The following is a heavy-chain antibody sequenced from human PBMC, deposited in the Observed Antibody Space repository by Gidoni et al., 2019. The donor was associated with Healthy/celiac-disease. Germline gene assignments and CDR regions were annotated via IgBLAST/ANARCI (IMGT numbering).Heavy chain of an antibody. D-gene: IGHD4-17*01. V-gene: IGHV3-23*01. CDR2: ISGRGGST. J-gene: IGHJ6*02. CDR3: AYPTVTTNYYYYGMDV. CDR1: GFTFSRYA. Sequence: EVQLLESGGGLVQPGGSLSLSCTASGFTFSRYAMSWVRQAPGKGLEWVSAISGRGGSTYYADSVKGRFTISRDNSKNTLYLQMNSLRAEDTAVYYCAYPTVTTNYYYYGMDVWGQGTTVTVSS.